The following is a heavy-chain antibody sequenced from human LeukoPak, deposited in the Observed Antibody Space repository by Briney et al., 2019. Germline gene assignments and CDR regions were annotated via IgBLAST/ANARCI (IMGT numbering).Heavy chain of an antibody. CDR2: INHSGST. CDR1: GGSFSGYY. D-gene: IGHD1-26*01. J-gene: IGHJ6*03. Sequence: SETLSLTCAVYGGSFSGYYWSWIRQPPGKGLEWIGEINHSGSTNYNPSLKSRVTISVDTFKNQFSLKLSSVTAADTAVYYCARGGGGSSMYYYYYYMDVWGKGTTVTVSS. CDR3: ARGGGGSSMYYYYYYMDV. V-gene: IGHV4-34*01.